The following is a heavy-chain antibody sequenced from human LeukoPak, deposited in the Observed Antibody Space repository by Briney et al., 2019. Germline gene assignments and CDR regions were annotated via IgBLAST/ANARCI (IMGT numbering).Heavy chain of an antibody. V-gene: IGHV4-39*01. D-gene: IGHD3-10*01. CDR3: ARLYSSLLWFGEFTNWFDP. Sequence: SETLSLTCTVSGGLISISTYYWGWIRQPPGKGLEWIGSIYYSGTTHYNPSLKSRVTIAVDTSKNQFSLKLSSVTAADTAVYYCARLYSSLLWFGEFTNWFDPWGQGTLVTVSS. CDR1: GGLISISTYY. CDR2: IYYSGTT. J-gene: IGHJ5*02.